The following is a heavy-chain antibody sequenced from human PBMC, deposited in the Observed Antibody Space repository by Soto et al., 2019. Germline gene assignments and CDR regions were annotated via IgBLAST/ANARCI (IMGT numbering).Heavy chain of an antibody. J-gene: IGHJ6*02. CDR1: GYTFTSYY. Sequence: GASVKVSCKASGYTFTSYYMHCVRQAPGQVLEWMGIINPSGGSTSYAQKFQGRVTMTRDTSTSTVYMELSSLRSEDTAVYYCARDLREILRYFDWLLPPNYYYGMDVWGQGTTVTVSS. CDR2: INPSGGST. V-gene: IGHV1-46*01. CDR3: ARDLREILRYFDWLLPPNYYYGMDV. D-gene: IGHD3-9*01.